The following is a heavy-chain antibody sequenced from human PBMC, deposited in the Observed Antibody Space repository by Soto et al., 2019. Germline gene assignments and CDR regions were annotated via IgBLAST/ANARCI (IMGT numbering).Heavy chain of an antibody. J-gene: IGHJ6*02. CDR1: GFTFSSYA. CDR3: AKEHDSSGYRSYYGMDV. V-gene: IGHV3-23*01. CDR2: ISGSGGST. D-gene: IGHD3-22*01. Sequence: GESLKISCAASGFTFSSYAMSWVRQAPGKGLERVSAISGSGGSTYYADSVKGRFTISRDNSKNTLYLQMNSLRAEDTAVYYCAKEHDSSGYRSYYGMDVWGQGTTVTVSS.